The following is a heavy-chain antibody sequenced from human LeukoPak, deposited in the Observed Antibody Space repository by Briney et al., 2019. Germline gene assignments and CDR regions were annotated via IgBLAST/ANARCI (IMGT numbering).Heavy chain of an antibody. CDR1: DFTFRNAS. CDR3: TTVRYCSNKRCPRRHDYMDV. CDR2: IKDKIDGGTT. Sequence: GSLRLSCAASDFTFRNASMAWVRQAPGEGLERVGRIKDKIDGGTTDYTAPVKGRFTITRDDSRNTVYLEMNSLKAEDTGVYYCTTVRYCSNKRCPRRHDYMDVWGKGTTVTVSS. V-gene: IGHV3-15*01. D-gene: IGHD2-15*01. J-gene: IGHJ6*03.